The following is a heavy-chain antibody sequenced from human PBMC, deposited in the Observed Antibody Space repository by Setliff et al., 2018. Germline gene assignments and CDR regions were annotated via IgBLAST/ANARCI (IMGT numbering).Heavy chain of an antibody. V-gene: IGHV4-31*03. CDR3: AREVGYYDSSGYPDV. CDR1: GGSISSGGYY. Sequence: PSETLSLTCTVSGGSISSGGYYWSWIRQHQGKGLEWIGYIYYSGSTYYNPSLKSRVTISVETSKNQFSLKLSSVTAADTALYYCAREVGYYDSSGYPDVWGKGTTVTVSS. D-gene: IGHD3-22*01. J-gene: IGHJ6*04. CDR2: IYYSGST.